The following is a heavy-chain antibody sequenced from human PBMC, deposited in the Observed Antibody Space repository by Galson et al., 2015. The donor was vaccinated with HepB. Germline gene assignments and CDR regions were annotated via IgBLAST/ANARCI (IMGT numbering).Heavy chain of an antibody. CDR1: GYMFTSYG. Sequence: SVKVSCKGSGYMFTSYGISWVRQAPGQGLEWMGWISTKNGDTNYLQRLQGRLTVTTDTSTNSVYMELRSLRYDDTAIYYCARDAQSDGEYVADYWSQGTLVTVLS. CDR3: ARDAQSDGEYVADY. D-gene: IGHD4-17*01. CDR2: ISTKNGDT. V-gene: IGHV1-18*04. J-gene: IGHJ4*02.